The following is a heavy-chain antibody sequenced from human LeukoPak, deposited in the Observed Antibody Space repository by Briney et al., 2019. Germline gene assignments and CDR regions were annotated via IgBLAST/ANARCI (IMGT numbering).Heavy chain of an antibody. V-gene: IGHV3-48*03. CDR2: ISSSGSTI. J-gene: IGHJ3*02. CDR1: GFSFTTYE. Sequence: GGSLRLSCVASGFSFTTYEMNWVRQAPGKGLEWVSYISSSGSTIYYADSVKGRFTISRDNAKNSLYLQMNSLRAEDTAVYYCSKGSPAFDIWGQGTMVTVSS. CDR3: SKGSPAFDI.